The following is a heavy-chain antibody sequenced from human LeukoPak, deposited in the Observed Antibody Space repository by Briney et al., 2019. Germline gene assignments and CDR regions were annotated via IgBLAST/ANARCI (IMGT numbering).Heavy chain of an antibody. CDR1: GGTFSSYA. V-gene: IGHV1-69*13. Sequence: GASVKVSCKASGGTFSSYANSWVRQAPGQGLEWMGGIIPIFGTANYAQKFQGRVTITADESTSTAYMELSSLRSEDTAVYYCARAGDSSGPDAFDIWGQGTMVTVSS. J-gene: IGHJ3*02. D-gene: IGHD3-22*01. CDR3: ARAGDSSGPDAFDI. CDR2: IIPIFGTA.